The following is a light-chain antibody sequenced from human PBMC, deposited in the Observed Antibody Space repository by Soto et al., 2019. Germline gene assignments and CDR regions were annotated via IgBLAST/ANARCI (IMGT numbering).Light chain of an antibody. Sequence: DIPLTQSPSFLSASVGDRVTITCRASQGISSYLAWYQQKPGKAPKLLIYAASTLQSGVPSRFSGSGSGTEFTLTISSLQPEDFATYSCQQLNSYPRYTFGQGTKLEIK. CDR3: QQLNSYPRYT. J-gene: IGKJ2*01. CDR2: AAS. CDR1: QGISSY. V-gene: IGKV1-9*01.